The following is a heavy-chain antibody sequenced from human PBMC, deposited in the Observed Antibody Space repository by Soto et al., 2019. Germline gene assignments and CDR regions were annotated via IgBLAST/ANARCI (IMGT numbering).Heavy chain of an antibody. J-gene: IGHJ4*02. CDR1: GLDFGVYP. V-gene: IGHV3-48*04. CDR3: ATEPFDY. Sequence: EVQLVESGGGVMQPGGSLRLFCAASGLDFGVYPMNWVRQAPGKGLEWVSYIGARGFPIYYADSVRGRFAMSRDNANNSVFLQMDSLRAEDTAQYFCATEPFDYWGRGALVTVSS. CDR2: IGARGFPI.